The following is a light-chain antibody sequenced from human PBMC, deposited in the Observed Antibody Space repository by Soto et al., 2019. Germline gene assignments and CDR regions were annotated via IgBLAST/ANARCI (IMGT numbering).Light chain of an antibody. V-gene: IGKV3D-7*01. J-gene: IGKJ4*01. CDR1: QNVGSSY. CDR3: QQYDSLPLT. Sequence: PGERGTLSCRASQNVGSSYLTYYQQKPGQAPRLLIYVASTRATRIPARFSGSGSGTDFTLTISSLQPEDFAVDDCQQYDSLPLTFGGGTKVDIK. CDR2: VAS.